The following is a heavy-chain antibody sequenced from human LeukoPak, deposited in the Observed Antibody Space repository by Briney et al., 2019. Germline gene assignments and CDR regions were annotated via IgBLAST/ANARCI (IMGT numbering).Heavy chain of an antibody. J-gene: IGHJ4*02. CDR2: ISYDGSNK. CDR1: GFTFSSYA. Sequence: GGSLRLSCAASGFTFSSYAMHWVRQAPGKGLEWVAVISYDGSNKYYVDSVKGRFTISRDNSKNTLYLQMNSLRAEDTAVYYCARDSIDITMIVVVTNLFDYWGQGTLVTVSS. V-gene: IGHV3-30-3*01. CDR3: ARDSIDITMIVVVTNLFDY. D-gene: IGHD3-22*01.